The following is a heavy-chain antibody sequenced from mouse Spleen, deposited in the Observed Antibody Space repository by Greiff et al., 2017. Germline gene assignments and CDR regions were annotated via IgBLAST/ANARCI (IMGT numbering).Heavy chain of an antibody. J-gene: IGHJ3*01. Sequence: EVKLVESGPELVKPGASVKTSCKASGYTFTSYVMHWVKQKPGQGLEWIGDINPYNDGTKYNEKFKGKATLTSDKSSSTAYMELSSLTSEDSAVYYCARSYGNFPAWFAHWGQGTLVTVSA. D-gene: IGHD2-1*01. V-gene: IGHV1-14*01. CDR2: INPYNDGT. CDR1: GYTFTSYV. CDR3: ARSYGNFPAWFAH.